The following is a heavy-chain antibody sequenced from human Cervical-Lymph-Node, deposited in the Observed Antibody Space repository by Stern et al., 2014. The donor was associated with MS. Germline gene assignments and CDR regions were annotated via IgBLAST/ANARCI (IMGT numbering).Heavy chain of an antibody. CDR1: GFIFGTNA. J-gene: IGHJ3*01. Sequence: QLVESGGGVVQPGKSLRLSCVVSGFIFGTNAMHWVRQAPGKGLEWVAAVSYDGNTHYYADSVKGRFTISRDLSKNTLSLQMNSLRPEDTAVYYCSRTGAGILHVFDLWGQGTMVTVSS. V-gene: IGHV3-30*04. CDR2: VSYDGNTH. CDR3: SRTGAGILHVFDL. D-gene: IGHD7-27*01.